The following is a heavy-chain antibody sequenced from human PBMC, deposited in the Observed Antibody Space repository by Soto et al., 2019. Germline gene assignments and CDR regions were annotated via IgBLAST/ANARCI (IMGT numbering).Heavy chain of an antibody. CDR1: GFTFSNYA. D-gene: IGHD4-17*01. V-gene: IGHV3-23*01. Sequence: VQLLESGGGLVQPGGSLRLSCAASGFTFSNYAMTWVRQAPGKGLEWVSAITASGGGTYYADSVKGRFTISRDNSKNTRYLQMNSLRGEDTAVYYCVRWVRAYGNAFDIWGQGTMVTVSS. CDR3: VRWVRAYGNAFDI. CDR2: ITASGGGT. J-gene: IGHJ3*02.